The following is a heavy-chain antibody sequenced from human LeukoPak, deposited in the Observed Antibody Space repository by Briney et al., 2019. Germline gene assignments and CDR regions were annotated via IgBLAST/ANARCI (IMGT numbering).Heavy chain of an antibody. CDR3: ARTGRLRSGLDY. V-gene: IGHV3-21*01. D-gene: IGHD4-17*01. Sequence: PGGSLRLSCAASGFTFSSYTMNWVRQAPGKGLEWVSSISSSSSYIYYADSVEGRFTISRDNAKNSLYLQMNSLRAEDTAVYYCARTGRLRSGLDYWGQGTLVTVSS. J-gene: IGHJ4*02. CDR1: GFTFSSYT. CDR2: ISSSSSYI.